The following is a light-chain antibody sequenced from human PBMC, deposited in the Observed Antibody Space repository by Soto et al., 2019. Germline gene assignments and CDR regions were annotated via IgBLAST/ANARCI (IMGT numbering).Light chain of an antibody. J-gene: IGLJ2*01. CDR1: SSDVGGYNY. CDR3: SSYTSSSTRGV. V-gene: IGLV2-14*01. CDR2: DVS. Sequence: QSALTQPASVSGSPGQSNTISYTGTSSDVGGYNYVSWYQQHPGKAPKLMIYDVSNRPSGVSNRFSGSKSGNTASLTISGLQAEDEADYYCSSYTSSSTRGVFGGGTKLTVL.